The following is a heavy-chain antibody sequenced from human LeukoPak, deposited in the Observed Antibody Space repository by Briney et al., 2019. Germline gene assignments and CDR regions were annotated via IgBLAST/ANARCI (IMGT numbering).Heavy chain of an antibody. CDR3: ARGGMTTAMDY. CDR2: ITAYNGNR. Sequence: ASVKVSCKASGGTFSSYAVSWVRQAPGQGLEWMGWITAYNGNRNYAQKLQGRVTMTTDTSTSTAYMELRSLRSDDTAVYYCARGGMTTAMDYWGQGTLVTVSA. V-gene: IGHV1-18*01. CDR1: GGTFSSYA. D-gene: IGHD4-17*01. J-gene: IGHJ4*02.